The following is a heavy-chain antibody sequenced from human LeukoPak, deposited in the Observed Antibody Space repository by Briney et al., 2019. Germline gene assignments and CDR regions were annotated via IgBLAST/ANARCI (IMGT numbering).Heavy chain of an antibody. D-gene: IGHD1-7*01. V-gene: IGHV1-18*01. J-gene: IGHJ4*02. Sequence: AASVKVSCKASGYTFTSYGISWVRQAPGQGLEWMGWISAYNGNTNYAQKLQGRVTMTTDTSTSTAYMELRSLRSDDTAVYYCTRLSGDNWNYGGNFDSWGQGTLVTVSS. CDR3: TRLSGDNWNYGGNFDS. CDR2: ISAYNGNT. CDR1: GYTFTSYG.